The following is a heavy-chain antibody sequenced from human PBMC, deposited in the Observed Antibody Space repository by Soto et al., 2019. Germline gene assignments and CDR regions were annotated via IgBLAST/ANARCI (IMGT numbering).Heavy chain of an antibody. J-gene: IGHJ4*02. CDR3: SRRSSGWYFDY. CDR1: GFTFSSYA. D-gene: IGHD6-19*01. Sequence: GGSLRLSCVASGFTFSSYAMSWVRQAPGKGLEWVSVISGSGGSTYYADSVKGRFTISRDNSKNTLYLQMNSLRAEDTAVYFCSRRSSGWYFDYWGQGTLVTVSS. V-gene: IGHV3-23*01. CDR2: ISGSGGST.